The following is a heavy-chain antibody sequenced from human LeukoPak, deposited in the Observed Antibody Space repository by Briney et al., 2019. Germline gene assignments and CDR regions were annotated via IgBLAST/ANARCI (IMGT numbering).Heavy chain of an antibody. V-gene: IGHV3-66*01. CDR1: GFTVSTTY. CDR3: ARDYGGAAMAT. D-gene: IGHD5-18*01. CDR2: IYSGGDT. Sequence: GGSLRLSCAASGFTVSTTYMNWVRQAPGKGLEWVSIIYSGGDTYYSESVKGRFTISRDNSKSTLYLQMNSLRAEDTAVYYCARDYGGAAMATWGQGTLVTVSS. J-gene: IGHJ4*02.